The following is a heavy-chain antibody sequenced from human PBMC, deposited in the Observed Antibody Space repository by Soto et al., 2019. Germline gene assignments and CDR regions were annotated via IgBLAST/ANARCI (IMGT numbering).Heavy chain of an antibody. V-gene: IGHV3-53*02. J-gene: IGHJ4*02. D-gene: IGHD2-8*01. CDR3: AREAGVNRVSN. Sequence: EVQLVETGGGLIQPGGSLRLSCAASGFSISGDYMNWVRQAPGKGLEWVSVVYTNGDTYYADSVKGRFTISRNNFRNMVFLQMNSLRDDDAAVYYCAREAGVNRVSNWRQGTLVSVSS. CDR2: VYTNGDT. CDR1: GFSISGDY.